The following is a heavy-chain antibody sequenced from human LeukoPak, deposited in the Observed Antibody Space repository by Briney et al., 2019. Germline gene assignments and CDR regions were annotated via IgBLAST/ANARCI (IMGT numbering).Heavy chain of an antibody. J-gene: IGHJ4*02. CDR2: IYNSGRT. D-gene: IGHD3-3*01. CDR1: GGSISDYH. Sequence: PSETLSLTCTVSGGSISDYHWSWIRQPPGKGLEYIGYIYNSGRTFYNTSLKSRVTISAETSKKQFSLKLTSVTAADTAVYYCASWQRFLEVHYWGQGILVTVSS. V-gene: IGHV4-59*01. CDR3: ASWQRFLEVHY.